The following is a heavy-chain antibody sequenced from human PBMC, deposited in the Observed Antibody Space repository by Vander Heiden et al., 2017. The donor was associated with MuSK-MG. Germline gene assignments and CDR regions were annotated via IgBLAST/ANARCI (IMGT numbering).Heavy chain of an antibody. J-gene: IGHJ3*02. CDR1: GFTFSDYA. Sequence: QVQLVESGGGVVEPGRSRILSCVVSGFTFSDYAMHWVRQAPGKGLEWVAVLPYDGVNKFYLDNVKGRCTISRDTSKRTLYLQMKSRRLENTAVSYCARGIHYDGSGCDSSGAFDIWGQGTLVIVSS. V-gene: IGHV3-30*04. CDR3: ARGIHYDGSGCDSSGAFDI. D-gene: IGHD3-22*01. CDR2: LPYDGVNK.